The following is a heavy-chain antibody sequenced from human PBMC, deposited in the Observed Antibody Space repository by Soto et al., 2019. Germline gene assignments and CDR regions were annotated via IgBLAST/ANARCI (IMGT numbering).Heavy chain of an antibody. D-gene: IGHD3-10*01. CDR1: GGSISSYY. J-gene: IGHJ6*03. CDR3: ARSMRNKYYYCSGSSSNYYYYDMDV. CDR2: IYYSEST. V-gene: IGHV4-59*01. Sequence: SETLSLTCTVSGGSISSYYWIWMRQPPGQGLEWTGHIYYSESTNYNPSLKSRVTITVDTSKNQFSLKLSSVTAADTAVYYCARSMRNKYYYCSGSSSNYYYYDMDVWGKGTTVTVSS.